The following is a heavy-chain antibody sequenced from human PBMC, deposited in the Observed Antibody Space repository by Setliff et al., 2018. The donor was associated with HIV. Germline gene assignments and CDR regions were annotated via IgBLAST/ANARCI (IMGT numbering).Heavy chain of an antibody. D-gene: IGHD5-18*01. CDR3: ARDLTPFAPNPRGYSTGQRGHPFGI. J-gene: IGHJ3*02. V-gene: IGHV1-18*01. CDR2: ISGFNGNT. CDR1: GYSFARYG. Sequence: ASVKVSCKASGYSFARYGLSWVRQAPGQGLEWMGWISGFNGNTKYAQSFQDRVAMTTETATSTAYMEMRSLRSDDTAVYFCARDLTPFAPNPRGYSTGQRGHPFGIWGQGTRVTVSS.